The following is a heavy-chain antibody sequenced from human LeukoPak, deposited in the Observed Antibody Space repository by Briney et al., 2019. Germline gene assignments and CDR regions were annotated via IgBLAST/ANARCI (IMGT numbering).Heavy chain of an antibody. J-gene: IGHJ6*02. D-gene: IGHD6-13*01. CDR1: GFTFSSYG. V-gene: IGHV3-30*18. Sequence: SLRLSCAASGFTFSSYGMHWVRQAPGKGLEWVAVISYDGSNKYYADSVKGRFTISRDNSKNTLYLQMNSLRAEDTAVYYCAKDAAAAGSYYYGMDVWGQGTTVTVSS. CDR2: ISYDGSNK. CDR3: AKDAAAAGSYYYGMDV.